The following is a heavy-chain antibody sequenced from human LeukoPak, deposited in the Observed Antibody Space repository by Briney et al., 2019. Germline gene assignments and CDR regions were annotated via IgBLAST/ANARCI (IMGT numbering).Heavy chain of an antibody. CDR3: ARGGGYSYGDAFDI. V-gene: IGHV3-48*04. CDR1: GFTFSSYA. J-gene: IGHJ3*02. D-gene: IGHD5-18*01. CDR2: ISSSSSTI. Sequence: GGSLRLSCAASGFTFSSYAMHWVRQAPGKGLEWVSYISSSSSTIYYADSVKGRFTISRDNAKNSLYLQMNSLRAEDTAVYYCARGGGYSYGDAFDIWGQGTMVTVSS.